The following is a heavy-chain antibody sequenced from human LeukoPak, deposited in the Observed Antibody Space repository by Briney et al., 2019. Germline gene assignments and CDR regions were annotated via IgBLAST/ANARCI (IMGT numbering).Heavy chain of an antibody. D-gene: IGHD3-22*01. CDR3: ARVDRTDSSGSSPYDAFDI. J-gene: IGHJ3*02. V-gene: IGHV4-31*03. Sequence: SQTLSLTCTVSGVSISSSGYYWTWIRQHPGKGLEWIGYIYYNGITYYNPSLKSRITISLDTSKNQFSLKLTSVTAADTAVYYCARVDRTDSSGSSPYDAFDIWGQGTMVTVSS. CDR2: IYYNGIT. CDR1: GVSISSSGYY.